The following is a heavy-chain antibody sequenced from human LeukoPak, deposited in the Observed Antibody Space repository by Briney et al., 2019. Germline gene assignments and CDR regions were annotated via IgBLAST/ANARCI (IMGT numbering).Heavy chain of an antibody. CDR3: AKDQDLYCSGGSCHSTLDY. Sequence: GGSLRLSCATSGFTFSSYGMHWVRPAPGKGLEWVALIRYDGRSKYYADSVQGRFIISRDTSKNTISLQMNSLKVEDTAVYYCAKDQDLYCSGGSCHSTLDYWGQGTLVTVSS. CDR1: GFTFSSYG. V-gene: IGHV3-30*02. CDR2: IRYDGRSK. J-gene: IGHJ4*02. D-gene: IGHD2-15*01.